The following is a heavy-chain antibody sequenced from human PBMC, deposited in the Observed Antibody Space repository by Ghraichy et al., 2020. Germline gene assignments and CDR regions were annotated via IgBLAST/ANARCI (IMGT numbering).Heavy chain of an antibody. CDR1: GFTFSSYA. J-gene: IGHJ4*02. Sequence: GESLNISCAASGFTFSSYAMSWVRQAPGKGLEWVSAISGSGGSTYYADSVKGRFTISRDNSKNTLYLQMNSLRAEDTAVYYCAKSPPMTTVTFDYWGQGTLVTVS. CDR3: AKSPPMTTVTFDY. CDR2: ISGSGGST. V-gene: IGHV3-23*01. D-gene: IGHD4-17*01.